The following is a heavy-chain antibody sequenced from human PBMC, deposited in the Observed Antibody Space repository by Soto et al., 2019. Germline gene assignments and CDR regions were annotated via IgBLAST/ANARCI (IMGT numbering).Heavy chain of an antibody. CDR3: ARGRSIAARPDWFDP. CDR2: ISSSSSTI. Sequence: GGSLRLSCAASGFTFSSYSMNWVRQAPGKGLEWVSYISSSSSTIYYADSVKGRFTISRDNAKNSLYLQMNSLRDEDTAVYYCARGRSIAARPDWFDPWGQGTLVTVSS. J-gene: IGHJ5*02. D-gene: IGHD6-6*01. CDR1: GFTFSSYS. V-gene: IGHV3-48*02.